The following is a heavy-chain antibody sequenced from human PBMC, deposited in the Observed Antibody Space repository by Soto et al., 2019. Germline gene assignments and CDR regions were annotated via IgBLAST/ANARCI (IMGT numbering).Heavy chain of an antibody. CDR3: ATPRRATASWFDP. CDR2: IIPIFGTA. D-gene: IGHD1-26*01. CDR1: GGTFSSYA. J-gene: IGHJ5*02. V-gene: IGHV1-69*13. Sequence: SVKVSCKASGGTFSSYAISWVRQAPGQGLEWMGGIIPIFGTANYAQKFQGRVTITADESTSTAYMELSSLRSEDTAVYYCATPRRATASWFDPWGQGTLVTVSS.